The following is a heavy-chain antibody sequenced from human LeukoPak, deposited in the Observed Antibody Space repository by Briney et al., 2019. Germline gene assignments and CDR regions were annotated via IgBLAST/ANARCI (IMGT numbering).Heavy chain of an antibody. CDR1: GFTFSSYW. CDR2: IKQDGSEK. V-gene: IGHV3-7*01. J-gene: IGHJ4*02. CDR3: AKDYGLE. Sequence: AGSLRLSCAASGFTFSSYWRSWVRQAPGKGLEWVANIKQDGSEKNYVDSVKGRFTISRDNAKNSLYLQMNSLRAEDSGVYYCAKDYGLEWGQGTLVTVSS. D-gene: IGHD4-17*01.